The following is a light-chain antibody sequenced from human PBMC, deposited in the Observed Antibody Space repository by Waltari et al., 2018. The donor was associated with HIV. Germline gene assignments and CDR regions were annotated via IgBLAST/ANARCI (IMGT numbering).Light chain of an antibody. CDR3: CSYAGSSTFLYV. CDR1: SSDGGSYNL. V-gene: IGLV2-23*02. J-gene: IGLJ1*01. CDR2: EVS. Sequence: QSALPQPASVSGSPGQSITISCTGTSSDGGSYNLFSWFQQHPGKAPKLMIYEVSKRPSGVSNRFSGSKSGNTASLTISGLQAEDEADYYCCSYAGSSTFLYVFGTGTKVTVL.